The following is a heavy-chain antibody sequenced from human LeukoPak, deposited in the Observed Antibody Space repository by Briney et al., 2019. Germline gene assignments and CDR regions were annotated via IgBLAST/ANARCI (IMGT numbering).Heavy chain of an antibody. D-gene: IGHD5-24*01. V-gene: IGHV3-53*01. CDR2: IYSGGST. CDR1: GFTVSSNY. CDR3: ARDFRGYYYGMDV. Sequence: GGSLRLSCAASGFTVSSNYMSWVRQAPGKGLEWVSVIYSGGSTYYSDSVKGGFTISRDNSKNTLYLQMNSLRAEDTAVYYCARDFRGYYYGMDVWGQGTTVTVSS. J-gene: IGHJ6*02.